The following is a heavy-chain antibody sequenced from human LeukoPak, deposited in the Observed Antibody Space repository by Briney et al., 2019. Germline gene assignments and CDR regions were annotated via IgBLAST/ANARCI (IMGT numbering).Heavy chain of an antibody. CDR1: GFTFSSYA. CDR2: ISGSGGST. D-gene: IGHD7-27*01. J-gene: IGHJ4*02. V-gene: IGHV3-23*01. Sequence: GASLRLPCAASGFTFSSYAMSWVRQAPGKGLEWVSAISGSGGSTYYADSVKGRFTISRDNSKNTLYLQMNSLRAEDMAVYYCAKGVGPDRTWGDYWGQGTLVTVSS. CDR3: AKGVGPDRTWGDY.